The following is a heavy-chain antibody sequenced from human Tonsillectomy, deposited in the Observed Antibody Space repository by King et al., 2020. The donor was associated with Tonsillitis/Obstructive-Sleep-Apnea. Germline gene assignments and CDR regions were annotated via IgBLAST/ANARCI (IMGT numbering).Heavy chain of an antibody. V-gene: IGHV4-31*03. J-gene: IGHJ5*02. CDR2: IYYSGST. CDR1: GGSISTGGYY. D-gene: IGHD3-22*01. CDR3: ARGVDSYDSSGQNNWFDP. Sequence: QLQESGPGLVKPSQTLSLTCTVSGGSISTGGYYWSWIRQHPGKGLEWIGYIYYSGSTYYNPSLKSRVTISVDTSKNQFSLKLSSVTAADTAVYYCARGVDSYDSSGQNNWFDPWGQGTLVTVSS.